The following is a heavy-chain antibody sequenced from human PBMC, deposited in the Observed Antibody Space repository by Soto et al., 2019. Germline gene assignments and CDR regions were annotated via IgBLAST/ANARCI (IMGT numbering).Heavy chain of an antibody. V-gene: IGHV5-51*01. CDR3: ARHGYSNFPYYYYGMDV. CDR2: VYPGDSDT. D-gene: IGHD4-4*01. J-gene: IGHJ6*02. CDR1: GYSFSNYW. Sequence: GESLKICCKGSGYSFSNYWIGWVRQMPGKGLEWMGIVYPGDSDTRYSPSFEGQVTISVDKSISTAYLQWSSLKASDTAMYYCARHGYSNFPYYYYGMDVWGQGTTVTVSS.